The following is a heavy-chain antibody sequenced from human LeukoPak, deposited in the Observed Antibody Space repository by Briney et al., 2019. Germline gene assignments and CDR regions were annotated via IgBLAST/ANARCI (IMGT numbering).Heavy chain of an antibody. CDR2: TSHRGST. D-gene: IGHD3-10*01. CDR3: ARVSGGPFDY. CDR1: GGSISSTNW. V-gene: IGHV4-4*02. Sequence: SGTLSLTCSVSGGSISSTNWWSWVRQPPGKGLEWIGETSHRGSTNYNPSLKSRVTISADKSKNQFSLKLSSVTAADTAVYYCARVSGGPFDYWGQGTLVTVSS. J-gene: IGHJ4*02.